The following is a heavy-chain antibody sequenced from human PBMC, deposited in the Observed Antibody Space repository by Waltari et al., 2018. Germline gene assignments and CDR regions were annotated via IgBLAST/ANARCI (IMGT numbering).Heavy chain of an antibody. CDR3: ARDTYYYDSSGYHYFDY. J-gene: IGHJ4*02. D-gene: IGHD3-22*01. CDR1: GFTVSSNY. CDR2: IYSGGST. V-gene: IGHV3-53*01. Sequence: EVQLVESGGGLIQPGGSLRLSCAASGFTVSSNYMSWVRPAPRKGLEWVPVIYSGGSTYYADSLKGRFTISRDNSKNTLYLQMNSLRAEYTAVYYCARDTYYYDSSGYHYFDYWGQGTLVTVSS.